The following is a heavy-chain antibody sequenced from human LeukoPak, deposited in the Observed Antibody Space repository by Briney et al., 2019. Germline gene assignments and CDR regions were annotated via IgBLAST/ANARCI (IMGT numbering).Heavy chain of an antibody. CDR2: INPNSGGT. CDR3: AKVPWTLNYYGSGPTFDY. J-gene: IGHJ4*02. V-gene: IGHV1-2*02. Sequence: ASVKVSCKASGYTFTGYYMHWVRQAPGQGLEWMGWINPNSGGTNYAQKFQGRVTMTRDTSISTAYMELSRLRSDDTAVYYCAKVPWTLNYYGSGPTFDYWGQGTLVTVSS. D-gene: IGHD3-10*01. CDR1: GYTFTGYY.